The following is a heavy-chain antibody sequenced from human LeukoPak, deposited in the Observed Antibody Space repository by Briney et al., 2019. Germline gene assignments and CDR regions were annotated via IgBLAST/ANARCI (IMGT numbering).Heavy chain of an antibody. J-gene: IGHJ5*02. Sequence: VASVKVSCKASGGTVSRYPISWVRQAPGQGLEWMGGTIPLFGTANYAQKFQGGVTITADESTGTAYMELSSLRSEDTAVYYCARDRPGRYCSTISCYSASPFDPWGQGTLVTVSS. CDR2: TIPLFGTA. CDR1: GGTVSRYP. CDR3: ARDRPGRYCSTISCYSASPFDP. D-gene: IGHD2-2*02. V-gene: IGHV1-69*13.